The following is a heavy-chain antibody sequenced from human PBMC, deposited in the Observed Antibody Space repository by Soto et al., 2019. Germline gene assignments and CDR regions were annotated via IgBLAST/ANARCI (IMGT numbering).Heavy chain of an antibody. CDR2: ISYDGSNK. Sequence: PGGSLRLSCAASGFTFSSYGMHWVRQAPGKGLEWVAVISYDGSNKYYADSVKGRFTISRDNSKNTLYLQMNSLRAEDTAVYYCAKDSVAEYSSSRGVYFDYWGQGTLVTVSS. CDR1: GFTFSSYG. D-gene: IGHD6-6*01. CDR3: AKDSVAEYSSSRGVYFDY. J-gene: IGHJ4*02. V-gene: IGHV3-30*18.